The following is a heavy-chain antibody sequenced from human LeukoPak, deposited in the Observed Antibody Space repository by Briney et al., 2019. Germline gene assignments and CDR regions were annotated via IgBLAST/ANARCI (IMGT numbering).Heavy chain of an antibody. Sequence: GASVKVSCKASGYTFTGYYMHWVRQAPGQGLEWMGWINPNSGGTNYAQKFQGRVTMTRDTSISTAYMVLSRLRSDDTAVYYCARDRSLDTAMPDAFDIWGQGTMVTVSS. CDR2: INPNSGGT. CDR1: GYTFTGYY. J-gene: IGHJ3*02. CDR3: ARDRSLDTAMPDAFDI. D-gene: IGHD5-18*01. V-gene: IGHV1-2*02.